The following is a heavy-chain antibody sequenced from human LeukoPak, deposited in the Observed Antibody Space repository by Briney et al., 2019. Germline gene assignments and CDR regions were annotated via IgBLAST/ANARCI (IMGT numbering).Heavy chain of an antibody. CDR2: IYPGDSDT. V-gene: IGHV5-51*01. J-gene: IGHJ2*01. CDR1: GYSFTNYW. D-gene: IGHD3-22*01. CDR3: ARRDYYDSSGSRYFDL. Sequence: GESLKISCKGFGYSFTNYWIGWVRQMPGKGLEWMGIIYPGDSDTRYSPSFQGQVAISADKSISTAYLQWSSLKASDTAMYYCARRDYYDSSGSRYFDLWGRGTLVTVSS.